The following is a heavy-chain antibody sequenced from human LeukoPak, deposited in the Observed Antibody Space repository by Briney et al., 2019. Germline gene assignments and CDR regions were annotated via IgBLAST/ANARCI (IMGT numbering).Heavy chain of an antibody. Sequence: GGSLRLSCVASGFTVSSNYMAWVRQAPGKGLEWVSVIYSGGSTYYADSVKGRFTISRDNSKNTLYLQMNSLRAEDTAVYYCARDSHCSGGTCYSRYWGQGTLVTVSS. CDR1: GFTVSSNY. J-gene: IGHJ4*02. D-gene: IGHD2-15*01. CDR3: ARDSHCSGGTCYSRY. V-gene: IGHV3-66*01. CDR2: IYSGGST.